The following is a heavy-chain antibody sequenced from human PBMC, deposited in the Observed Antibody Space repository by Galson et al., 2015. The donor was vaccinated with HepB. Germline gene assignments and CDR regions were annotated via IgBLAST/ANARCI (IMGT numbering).Heavy chain of an antibody. Sequence: SVKVSCKVSGYTLTELPMHWVRQAPGKGLEWMGGFDPEDGETIYAQKFQGRVTMTRNTSISTAYMELSSLRSEDTAVYYCARKPPTVTYYYYMDVWGKGTTVTVSS. V-gene: IGHV1-24*01. D-gene: IGHD5-12*01. CDR3: ARKPPTVTYYYYMDV. CDR2: FDPEDGET. J-gene: IGHJ6*03. CDR1: GYTLTELP.